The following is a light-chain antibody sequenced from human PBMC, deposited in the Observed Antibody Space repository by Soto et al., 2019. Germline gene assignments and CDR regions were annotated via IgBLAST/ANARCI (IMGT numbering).Light chain of an antibody. J-gene: IGKJ4*01. Sequence: EIVLTQSPATLSLSPGERATLSCRASQSVSSYLAWYQQKSGQAPRLLIYDASNKATGIPARFTGSGSGTDFTLTTSSLEPEDFAVYYCQQRSNWPTFGGGTKVELK. V-gene: IGKV3-11*01. CDR2: DAS. CDR3: QQRSNWPT. CDR1: QSVSSY.